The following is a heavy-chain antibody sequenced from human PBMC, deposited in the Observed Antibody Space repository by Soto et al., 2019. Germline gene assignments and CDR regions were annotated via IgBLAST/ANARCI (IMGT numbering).Heavy chain of an antibody. V-gene: IGHV4-34*01. CDR2: INHSGST. J-gene: IGHJ4*02. CDR3: ARGGRRRGDYFDY. Sequence: QVQLQQWGAGLLKPSETLSLTCAVYGGSFSGYYWSWIRQPPGKGLAWIGEINHSGSTNYNPSLKSRVTISVDASKNQFSLKLSSVTAADTAVYYCARGGRRRGDYFDYWGQGTLVTVSS. D-gene: IGHD3-10*01. CDR1: GGSFSGYY.